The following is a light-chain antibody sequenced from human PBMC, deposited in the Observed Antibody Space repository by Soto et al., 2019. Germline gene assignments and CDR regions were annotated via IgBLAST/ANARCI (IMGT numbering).Light chain of an antibody. J-gene: IGKJ1*01. CDR3: MQPLQSWT. Sequence: DIVMTQSPLSLPVTPGEPASISCRSSQSLLHSNGYNYLDWYLQKPVQSPLLLIYLGSNRASGVPDRFSGSGSGTDFTLKISRVEAEDVGVYYCMQPLQSWTFGQGTKVEIK. CDR1: QSLLHSNGYNY. V-gene: IGKV2-28*01. CDR2: LGS.